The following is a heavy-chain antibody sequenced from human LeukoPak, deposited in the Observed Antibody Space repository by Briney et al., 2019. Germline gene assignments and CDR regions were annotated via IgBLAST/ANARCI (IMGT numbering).Heavy chain of an antibody. CDR3: ARVRHYYDSSGYYPTFDY. D-gene: IGHD3-22*01. CDR1: GGTFSSNA. Sequence: GASVKVSCKVSGGTFSSNAISWVRQAPGQGLDWMGGIIPIFNIVNYAQKFQGRVTITADKSTSTAYMELSSLRSEDTAVYYCARVRHYYDSSGYYPTFDYWGQGTLVTVSS. CDR2: IIPIFNIV. V-gene: IGHV1-69*10. J-gene: IGHJ4*02.